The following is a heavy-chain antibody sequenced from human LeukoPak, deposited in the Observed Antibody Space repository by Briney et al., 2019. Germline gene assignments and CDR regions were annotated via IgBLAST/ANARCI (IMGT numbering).Heavy chain of an antibody. V-gene: IGHV3-48*01. D-gene: IGHD2-15*01. CDR1: GFLFSSYA. J-gene: IGHJ4*02. CDR3: ARGGYCSGGRCYGGDY. CDR2: IGFDTTTI. Sequence: PGGSLRLSCAASGFLFSSYAMNWVRQAPGKGLEWISHIGFDTTTIYYAESVKGRFTISRDNAKNSLYLQMNSLRAEDTAVYFCARGGYCSGGRCYGGDYWGQGTLVTVSS.